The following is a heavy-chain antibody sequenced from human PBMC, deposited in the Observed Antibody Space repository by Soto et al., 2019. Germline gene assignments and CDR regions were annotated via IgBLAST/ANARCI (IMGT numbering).Heavy chain of an antibody. CDR2: IYYSGST. CDR1: GGSISSSSYY. CDR3: ARQYCSGGSCYSDWFDP. Sequence: SETLSLTCTVSGGSISSSSYYWGWIRQPPGKGLEWIGSIYYSGSTYYNPSLKSRVTISVDTSKTQFSLKLSSVTAADTAVYYCARQYCSGGSCYSDWFDPWGQGTLVTVSS. D-gene: IGHD2-15*01. V-gene: IGHV4-39*01. J-gene: IGHJ5*02.